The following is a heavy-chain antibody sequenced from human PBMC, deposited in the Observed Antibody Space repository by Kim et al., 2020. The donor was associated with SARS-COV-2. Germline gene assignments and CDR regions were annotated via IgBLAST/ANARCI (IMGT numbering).Heavy chain of an antibody. V-gene: IGHV4-39*07. Sequence: SETLSLTCTVSGGSISSNNYYWAWIRQPPGKGLEWITSLYYNGITFHNSSLQSRVTTSVDTSKSQFSLKLSSVTAADTAVYYCARRERGYDGNVYYPFFDYWGRGILVTVSS. CDR3: ARRERGYDGNVYYPFFDY. CDR1: GGSISSNNYY. J-gene: IGHJ4*02. D-gene: IGHD3-22*01. CDR2: LYYNGIT.